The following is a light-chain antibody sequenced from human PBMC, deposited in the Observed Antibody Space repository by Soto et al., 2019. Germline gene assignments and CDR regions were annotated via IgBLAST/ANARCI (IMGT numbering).Light chain of an antibody. CDR3: QQRSNWPPT. J-gene: IGKJ4*01. Sequence: EIVLTQSPATLSLSPGERATLSCRASQSVSSYLAWYQQKPGQAPRLLIYDASNRATGIPARFSGSGSGTDFTLTISSLEPEDVAVYYCQQRSNWPPTFGGGTEVEIK. CDR2: DAS. V-gene: IGKV3-11*01. CDR1: QSVSSY.